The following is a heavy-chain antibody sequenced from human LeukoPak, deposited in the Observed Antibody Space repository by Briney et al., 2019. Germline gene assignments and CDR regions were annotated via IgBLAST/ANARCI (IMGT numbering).Heavy chain of an antibody. D-gene: IGHD6-19*01. CDR2: IYYSGST. CDR1: GGSISTYY. Sequence: PSETLSLTCTVSGGSISTYYWSWIPQPPGKGLEWIGYIYYSGSTYNPSLKSRVTISVDTSKNQFYLKLSSVTGADTAVYYCARGGWYSHLWGQGALVTVSS. J-gene: IGHJ5*02. V-gene: IGHV4-59*01. CDR3: ARGGWYSHL.